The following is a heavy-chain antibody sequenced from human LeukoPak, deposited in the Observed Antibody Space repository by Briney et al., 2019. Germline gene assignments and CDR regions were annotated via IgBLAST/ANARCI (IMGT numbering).Heavy chain of an antibody. V-gene: IGHV5-51*01. Sequence: GESLKFSCKGSGYTFTNYWIGWVRQMPGKGLEWMGIIWPSDSDTRYSPSFQGQVTISADKSISTAYLQWSSLKASDTAIYYCARRISGYYIDYWGQGTLVTVSS. CDR2: IWPSDSDT. CDR1: GYTFTNYW. CDR3: ARRISGYYIDY. J-gene: IGHJ4*02. D-gene: IGHD1-26*01.